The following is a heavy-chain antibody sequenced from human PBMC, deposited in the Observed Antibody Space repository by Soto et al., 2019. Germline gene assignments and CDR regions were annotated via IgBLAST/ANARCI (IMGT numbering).Heavy chain of an antibody. Sequence: QVQLQQWGAGLLKPSETLSLTCAVYGGSFSGYYWSWIRQPPGKGLEWIGEINHSGSTNYNPSLKSRVTISVDTSKNQFSLKLSSVTAADTAVYYCARESLGGANYWYFDLWGRGTLVTVSS. V-gene: IGHV4-34*01. CDR2: INHSGST. CDR1: GGSFSGYY. CDR3: ARESLGGANYWYFDL. D-gene: IGHD4-17*01. J-gene: IGHJ2*01.